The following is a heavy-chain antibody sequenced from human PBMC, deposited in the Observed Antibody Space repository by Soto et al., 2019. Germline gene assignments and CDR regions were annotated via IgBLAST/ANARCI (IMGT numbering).Heavy chain of an antibody. CDR3: AKEPSWQLVRFEDY. J-gene: IGHJ4*02. CDR1: GFTFSSYG. D-gene: IGHD6-6*01. Sequence: GGSLRLSCAASGFTFSSYGMHWVRQAPGKGLEWVAVISYDGSNKYYADSVKGRFTISRDNSKNTLYLQMNSLRAEDTAVYYCAKEPSWQLVRFEDYWGQGTLVTVSS. V-gene: IGHV3-30*18. CDR2: ISYDGSNK.